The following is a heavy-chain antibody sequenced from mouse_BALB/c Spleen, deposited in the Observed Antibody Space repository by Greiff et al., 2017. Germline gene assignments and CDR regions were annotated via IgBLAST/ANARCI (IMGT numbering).Heavy chain of an antibody. Sequence: EVMLVESGGGLVQPGGSLKLSCAASGFTFSSYGMSWVRQTPDKRLELVATINSNGGSTYYPDSVKGRFTISRDNAKNTLYLQMSSLKSEDTAMYYCARAPMITRYFDVWGAGTTVTVSS. D-gene: IGHD2-4*01. CDR1: GFTFSSYG. CDR3: ARAPMITRYFDV. V-gene: IGHV5-6-3*01. J-gene: IGHJ1*01. CDR2: INSNGGST.